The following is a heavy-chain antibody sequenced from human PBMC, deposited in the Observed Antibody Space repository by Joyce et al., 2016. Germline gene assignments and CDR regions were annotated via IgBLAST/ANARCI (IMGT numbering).Heavy chain of an antibody. CDR2: VDPSDSSI. D-gene: IGHD3-10*01. Sequence: EVQLVQSGAEVRKPGESLRISCKGVGYTFSGHWISWVRQVPGKGLEVRGRVDPSDSSITYGPSFKGQVTFSVDVSVNTAYLKWSSLAASDSATFYCARHITSGVLRAFDVWGQGTTVIVSS. V-gene: IGHV5-10-1*03. J-gene: IGHJ3*01. CDR3: ARHITSGVLRAFDV. CDR1: GYTFSGHW.